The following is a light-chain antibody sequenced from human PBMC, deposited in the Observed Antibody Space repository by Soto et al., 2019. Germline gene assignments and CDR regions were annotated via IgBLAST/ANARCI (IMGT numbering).Light chain of an antibody. V-gene: IGKV1-17*01. CDR3: LQQNNYPPT. CDR2: AAS. Sequence: DIQMTQSPSSLSASVGDRVTITCRASQDIRIDLGWFQQKPGKAPKRLIYAASSLQSGVPSRFSGSGSGTEFPLTISSLQPENFATYYCLQQNNYPPTFGQGPKGEI. J-gene: IGKJ1*01. CDR1: QDIRID.